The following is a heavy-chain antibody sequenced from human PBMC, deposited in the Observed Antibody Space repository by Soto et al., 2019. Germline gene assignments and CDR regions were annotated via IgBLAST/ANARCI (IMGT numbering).Heavy chain of an antibody. Sequence: GGSLRLSCAASGFTFSSYAMSWVRQAPGKGLEWVSAISGSGGSTYYADSVKGRFTISRDNSKNTLYLQMNSLRAEDTAVYYCALSRWAGLLLFDYWGQGTLVTVSS. D-gene: IGHD3-22*01. J-gene: IGHJ4*02. CDR3: ALSRWAGLLLFDY. CDR1: GFTFSSYA. CDR2: ISGSGGST. V-gene: IGHV3-23*01.